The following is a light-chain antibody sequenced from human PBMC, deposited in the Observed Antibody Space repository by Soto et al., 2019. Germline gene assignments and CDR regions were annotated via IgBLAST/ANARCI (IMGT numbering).Light chain of an antibody. V-gene: IGLV2-14*03. J-gene: IGLJ1*01. CDR2: DVD. CDR3: SSFTSSMTNV. Sequence: QSVLTQPASVSGSPGESITISCTGTSSDVSGYNSVSWHQHHPGKAPKLILYDVDDRPSGVSYRFSGSKSGNTASLTISGLQAADEADYFCSSFTSSMTNVFGSGTKLTVL. CDR1: SSDVSGYNS.